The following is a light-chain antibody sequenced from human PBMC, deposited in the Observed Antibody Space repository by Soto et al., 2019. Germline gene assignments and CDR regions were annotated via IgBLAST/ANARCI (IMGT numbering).Light chain of an antibody. CDR2: AAS. CDR3: LQSYRTPLT. J-gene: IGKJ4*01. CDR1: QGISSY. Sequence: IKLSQSPSSLSASVGDRVTITCRASQGISSYLAWYQQKPGKAPKLLIYAASTLQSGVPSRFSGSGSGTDFTLTIGSLQPEDFATYYCLQSYRTPLTFGGGTKV. V-gene: IGKV1-39*01.